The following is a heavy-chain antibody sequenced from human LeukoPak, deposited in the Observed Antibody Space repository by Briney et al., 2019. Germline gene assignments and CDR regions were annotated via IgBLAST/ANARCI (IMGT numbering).Heavy chain of an antibody. CDR2: ISDDGTST. J-gene: IGHJ4*03. D-gene: IGHD2/OR15-2a*01. V-gene: IGHV3-33*05. Sequence: GGSLSLSCAASGFTFSSYDMHWVRQAPSRSLEWVAVISDDGTSTHYADSANGRFTISRDNSKDTLYLQMNSLRAEDTAVYYCGKAVLPTTMSFVHDFWGAGRLVTVSS. CDR1: GFTFSSYD. CDR3: GKAVLPTTMSFVHDF.